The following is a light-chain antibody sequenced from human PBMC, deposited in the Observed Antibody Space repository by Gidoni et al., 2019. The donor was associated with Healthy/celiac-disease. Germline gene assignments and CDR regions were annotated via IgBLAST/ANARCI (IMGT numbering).Light chain of an antibody. J-gene: IGKJ5*01. CDR3: MQALQTPIT. V-gene: IGKV2-28*01. Sequence: DVVMTQSPLFLPVTPGEPASISCRSSQSLLHSNGYDYLDWYLQKPGQSPQLLIYLGSNRASGVPDRFSGSGSDTDFTLKISRVEAEDVGIYYCMQALQTPITFGQGTRLDIK. CDR1: QSLLHSNGYDY. CDR2: LGS.